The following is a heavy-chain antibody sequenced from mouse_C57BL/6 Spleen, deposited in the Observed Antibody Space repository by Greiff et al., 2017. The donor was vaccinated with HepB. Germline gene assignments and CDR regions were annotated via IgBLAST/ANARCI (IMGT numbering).Heavy chain of an antibody. CDR2: IWSGGSP. CDR3: ARKGDSNGSWFAY. D-gene: IGHD2-5*01. V-gene: IGHV2-2*01. CDR1: GFSLTSYG. J-gene: IGHJ3*01. Sequence: VQRVESGPGLVQPSQSLSITCTVSGFSLTSYGVHWVRQSPGKGLEWLGVIWSGGSPDYNAAFISRLSISKDNSKSQVFFKMNSLQADDTAIYYGARKGDSNGSWFAYWGQGTLVTVSA.